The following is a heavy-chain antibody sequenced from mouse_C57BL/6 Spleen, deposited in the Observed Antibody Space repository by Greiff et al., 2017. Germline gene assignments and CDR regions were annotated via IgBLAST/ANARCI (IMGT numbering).Heavy chain of an antibody. Sequence: QVQLQQSGPELVKPGASVKISCKASGYAFSSSWMNWVKQRPGKGLEWIGRIYPGDGDTNYNGKFKGKATLTADKSSSTAYMQLSSLTSEDSAVYFCARWIYDYDVGYYAMDYWGQGTSVTVSS. J-gene: IGHJ4*01. CDR1: GYAFSSSW. D-gene: IGHD2-4*01. CDR3: ARWIYDYDVGYYAMDY. CDR2: IYPGDGDT. V-gene: IGHV1-82*01.